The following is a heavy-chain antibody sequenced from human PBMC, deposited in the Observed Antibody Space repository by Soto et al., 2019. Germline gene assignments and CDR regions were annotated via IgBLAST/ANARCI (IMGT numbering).Heavy chain of an antibody. CDR2: ISAYNGNT. Sequence: QVQLVKSGAEVKKPGASVKVSCKASGYTFTSYGISWVRQAPGQGLEWMGWISAYNGNTNYAQKLQGRVTMTTDTSTSTAYMELRSLRSDDTAVYYCARDLLVEMATWPGFDYWGQGTLVTVSS. CDR3: ARDLLVEMATWPGFDY. D-gene: IGHD5-12*01. V-gene: IGHV1-18*01. CDR1: GYTFTSYG. J-gene: IGHJ4*02.